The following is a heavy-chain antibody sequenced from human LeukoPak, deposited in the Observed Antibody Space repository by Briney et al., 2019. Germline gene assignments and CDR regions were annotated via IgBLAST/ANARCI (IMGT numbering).Heavy chain of an antibody. V-gene: IGHV1-69*04. J-gene: IGHJ4*02. CDR2: IIPILGIA. CDR3: ARDMGYCSGGSCYHNYDY. Sequence: SVKVSCKASGGTFSSYAISWVRQAPGQGLEWMGRIIPILGIANYAQKLQGRVTMTTDTSTSTAYMELRSLRSDDTAVYYCARDMGYCSGGSCYHNYDYWGQGTLVTVSS. D-gene: IGHD2-15*01. CDR1: GGTFSSYA.